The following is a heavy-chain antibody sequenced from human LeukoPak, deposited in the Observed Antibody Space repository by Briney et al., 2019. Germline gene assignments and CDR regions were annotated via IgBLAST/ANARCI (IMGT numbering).Heavy chain of an antibody. CDR1: GYTFTSYG. D-gene: IGHD6-13*01. CDR3: ARDSFRIAAAGRGDGFDI. Sequence: APVKVSCKASGYTFTSYGISWVRQAPGPGLEWMGWISAYNGNTNYAQKLQGRVTMTTDTSTSTAYMELRSLRSDDTAVYYCARDSFRIAAAGRGDGFDIWGQGTMVTVSS. CDR2: ISAYNGNT. J-gene: IGHJ3*02. V-gene: IGHV1-18*01.